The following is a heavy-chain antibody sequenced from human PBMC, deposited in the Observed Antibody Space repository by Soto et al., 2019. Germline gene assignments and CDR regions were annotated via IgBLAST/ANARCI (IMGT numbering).Heavy chain of an antibody. V-gene: IGHV1-69*13. Sequence: GASVKVSCKASGGTFSSYAISWVRQAPGQGLEWMGGIIPIFGTANYAQKFQGRVTITADESTSTAYMELSSLRSEDTAVYYCARDSNGAEQHGRKYYYDSSGSASPYYYGMDVWGQGTTVTVSS. CDR1: GGTFSSYA. CDR2: IIPIFGTA. CDR3: ARDSNGAEQHGRKYYYDSSGSASPYYYGMDV. D-gene: IGHD3-22*01. J-gene: IGHJ6*02.